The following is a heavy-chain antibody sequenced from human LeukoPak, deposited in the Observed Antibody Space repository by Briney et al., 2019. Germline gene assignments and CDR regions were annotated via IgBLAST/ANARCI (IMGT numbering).Heavy chain of an antibody. CDR2: IFGNGVDT. Sequence: GGSLRLSCAASRISFSPYTMNWVRQAPGKGLEWVSGIFGNGVDTFYADSVKGRFTISRDNSKNTLYLQMNSLRADDTAVYYCAKDRLPDGYWSLDYWGQGTLVIVSS. CDR3: AKDRLPDGYWSLDY. CDR1: RISFSPYT. D-gene: IGHD5-18*01. V-gene: IGHV3-23*01. J-gene: IGHJ4*02.